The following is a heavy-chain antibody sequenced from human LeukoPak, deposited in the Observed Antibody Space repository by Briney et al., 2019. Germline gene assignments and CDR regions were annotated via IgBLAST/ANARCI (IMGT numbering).Heavy chain of an antibody. V-gene: IGHV3-30*18. CDR1: GYTFTGYY. CDR2: ISYYGSNK. D-gene: IGHD2-15*01. J-gene: IGHJ6*02. CDR3: AKPTRYCSGSSCYPGRYGMDV. Sequence: SCKASGYTFTGYYMHWVRQAPGKGLEWVAVISYYGSNKYYADSVKGRFTISRDNSKNTLYLQMNSLRAEDTAVYYCAKPTRYCSGSSCYPGRYGMDVWGQGTTVTVS.